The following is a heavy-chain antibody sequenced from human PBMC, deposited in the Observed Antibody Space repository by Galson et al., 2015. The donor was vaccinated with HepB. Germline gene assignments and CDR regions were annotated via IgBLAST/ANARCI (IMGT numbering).Heavy chain of an antibody. Sequence: LRLSCAASGFTFSSYGMHWVRQAPGKGLEWVAVISYDGSNKYYADSVKGRFTISRDNSKNTLYLQMNSLRAEDTAVYYCAKVGLDVTLHYWGQGTLVTVSS. CDR1: GFTFSSYG. CDR2: ISYDGSNK. CDR3: AKVGLDVTLHY. J-gene: IGHJ4*02. V-gene: IGHV3-30*18. D-gene: IGHD1-14*01.